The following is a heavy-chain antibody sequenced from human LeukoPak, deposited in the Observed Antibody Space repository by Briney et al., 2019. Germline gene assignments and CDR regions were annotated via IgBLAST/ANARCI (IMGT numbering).Heavy chain of an antibody. Sequence: GASVKVSCKASGYSFTGCYMHWVRQAPGQGLEWMGRINPNSGGTNYAQKFQGRVTMTRDTSISTAYMELSRLRSDDTAVYYCAIKIEYSSLTWGQGTLVTVSS. CDR2: INPNSGGT. J-gene: IGHJ5*02. CDR1: GYSFTGCY. V-gene: IGHV1-2*06. CDR3: AIKIEYSSLT. D-gene: IGHD6-6*01.